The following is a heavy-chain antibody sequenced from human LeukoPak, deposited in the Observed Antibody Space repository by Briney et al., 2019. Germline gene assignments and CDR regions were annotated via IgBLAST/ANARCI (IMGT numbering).Heavy chain of an antibody. V-gene: IGHV4-34*01. CDR1: GGSFSGYY. D-gene: IGHD2-2*01. J-gene: IGHJ4*02. CDR2: INHSGST. Sequence: PSETLSLTCAVYGGSFSGYYWSWIRQPPGKGLEWIGEINHSGSTNYNPSLKTRVTISVDTSKNHFSLRLSSVTAADTAVYYCASRTLDRGVRPAAYSFDYWGQGTLVTVSS. CDR3: ASRTLDRGVRPAAYSFDY.